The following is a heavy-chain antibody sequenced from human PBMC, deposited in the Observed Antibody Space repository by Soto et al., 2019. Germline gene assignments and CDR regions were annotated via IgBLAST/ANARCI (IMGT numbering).Heavy chain of an antibody. CDR3: ANSPIIDFHCSSTSCYNHYYYGMDV. V-gene: IGHV1-69*13. D-gene: IGHD2-2*02. Sequence: SVKVSCKASGCTFSSYAISWVRQAPGQGLEWMGGIIPIFGTANYAQKFQGRVTITADESTSTAYMELSSLRSEDTAVYYCANSPIIDFHCSSTSCYNHYYYGMDVWGQGTTVTVSS. CDR1: GCTFSSYA. CDR2: IIPIFGTA. J-gene: IGHJ6*02.